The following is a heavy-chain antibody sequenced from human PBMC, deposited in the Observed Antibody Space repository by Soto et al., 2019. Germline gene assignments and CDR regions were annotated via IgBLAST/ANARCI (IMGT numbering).Heavy chain of an antibody. Sequence: QVHLVQSGVEVKTPGASVKVSCQASGYTFFTYDISWVRQAPGQGLERMGWISTYSGDTKYAQKSQGRVTMTTDTSTTTAYLELRRLRSDDTVVYYCARHHGPTTSENWFDPWGQGTLVTVSS. CDR2: ISTYSGDT. J-gene: IGHJ5*02. CDR3: ARHHGPTTSENWFDP. D-gene: IGHD5-12*01. CDR1: GYTFFTYD. V-gene: IGHV1-18*01.